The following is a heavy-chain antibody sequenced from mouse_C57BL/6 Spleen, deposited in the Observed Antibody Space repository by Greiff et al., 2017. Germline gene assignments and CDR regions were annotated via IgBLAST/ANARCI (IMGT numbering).Heavy chain of an antibody. CDR1: GFTFSDYG. CDR3: ARPLYSNYEVRYAMDY. Sequence: VQLKESGGGLVKPGGSLKLSCAASGFTFSDYGMHWVRQAPEKGLEWVAYISSGSSTIYYADTVKGRFTISRDNAKNTLFLQMTSLRSEDTAMYYCARPLYSNYEVRYAMDYWGQGTSVTVSS. V-gene: IGHV5-17*01. J-gene: IGHJ4*01. D-gene: IGHD2-5*01. CDR2: ISSGSSTI.